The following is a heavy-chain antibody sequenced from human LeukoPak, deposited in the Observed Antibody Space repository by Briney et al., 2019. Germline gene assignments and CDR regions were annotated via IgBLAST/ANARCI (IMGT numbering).Heavy chain of an antibody. CDR1: GGTFSSYA. Sequence: SVKVSCKASGGTFSSYAISWVRQAPGQGLEWMGRIIPIFGIANYAQKFQGRVTITADKSTSTAYMELSSLRSEDAAVYYCARLVPTTVVTPGYYYGMDAWGQGTTVTVSS. D-gene: IGHD4-23*01. CDR3: ARLVPTTVVTPGYYYGMDA. V-gene: IGHV1-69*04. J-gene: IGHJ6*02. CDR2: IIPIFGIA.